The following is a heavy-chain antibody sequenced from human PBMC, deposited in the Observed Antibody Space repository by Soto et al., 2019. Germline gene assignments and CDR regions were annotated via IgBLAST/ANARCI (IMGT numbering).Heavy chain of an antibody. Sequence: QVQLVQSGAEVKKPGASVRVSCQTSAYTFTNYAVSWVLQAPVQGLEWMGWISGDNGNTIYAQKFQGRVTMTTDTSTRKAYMELRSLRSDDTAVYYCAPGLLGYCTGGSCYSDSWGQGTLVTVSS. CDR2: ISGDNGNT. J-gene: IGHJ4*02. V-gene: IGHV1-18*01. CDR1: AYTFTNYA. CDR3: APGLLGYCTGGSCYSDS. D-gene: IGHD2-8*02.